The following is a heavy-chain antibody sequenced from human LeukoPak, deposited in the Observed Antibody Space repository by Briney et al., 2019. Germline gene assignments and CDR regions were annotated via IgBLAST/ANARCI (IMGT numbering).Heavy chain of an antibody. CDR2: MYDSGST. J-gene: IGHJ4*02. Sequence: PSETLSLTCTVSGGSMSTYYWSWIRQPPGKGLELIDYMYDSGSTNYNPSLKSRVTISVDTSKNQFSLRLSAVTAADTAVYYCARHGGSYTFDLWGQGVLVTVSS. CDR1: GGSMSTYY. D-gene: IGHD1-26*01. V-gene: IGHV4-59*01. CDR3: ARHGGSYTFDL.